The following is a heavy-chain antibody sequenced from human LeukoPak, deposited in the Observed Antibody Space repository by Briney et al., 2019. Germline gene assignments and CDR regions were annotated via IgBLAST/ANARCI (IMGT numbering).Heavy chain of an antibody. Sequence: SETLSLTCAVSGDSISSPKWWSWVRQPPGKGLEWIGEVYHSGSANYNPSVKSRATISVDKSKNQFSLRLTSATAADTAVYYCARDLRGIVAPPRWGQGTLVSVSS. CDR3: ARDLRGIVAPPR. J-gene: IGHJ4*02. CDR1: GDSISSPKW. CDR2: VYHSGSA. V-gene: IGHV4-4*02. D-gene: IGHD2-15*01.